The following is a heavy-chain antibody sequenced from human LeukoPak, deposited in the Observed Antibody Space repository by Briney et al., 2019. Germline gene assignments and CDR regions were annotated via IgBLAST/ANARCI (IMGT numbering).Heavy chain of an antibody. J-gene: IGHJ5*02. D-gene: IGHD3-10*01. V-gene: IGHV4-34*01. CDR2: INHSGST. Sequence: PSETLSLTCAVDGGSFSGYYWSWIRQPPGKGLEWIGEINHSGSTNYNPSLKSRVTISVDTSKNQFSPKLSSVTAADTAVYYCARAKLYYYGSGSPRWFDPWGQGTLVTVSS. CDR1: GGSFSGYY. CDR3: ARAKLYYYGSGSPRWFDP.